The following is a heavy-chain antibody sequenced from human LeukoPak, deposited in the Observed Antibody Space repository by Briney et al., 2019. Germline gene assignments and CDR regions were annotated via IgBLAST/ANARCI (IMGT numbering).Heavy chain of an antibody. Sequence: PGGSLRLSCAASGFTFDDYDMSWVRQAPGKGLEWVGRIKSKTDGGTTDYAAPVKGRFTISRDVSKNTLYLQMNSLKTEDTAVYYCTGELYYYDSSGYYYSLFDYWGQGTLVTVSS. CDR3: TGELYYYDSSGYYYSLFDY. D-gene: IGHD3-22*01. V-gene: IGHV3-15*01. J-gene: IGHJ4*02. CDR2: IKSKTDGGTT. CDR1: GFTFDDYD.